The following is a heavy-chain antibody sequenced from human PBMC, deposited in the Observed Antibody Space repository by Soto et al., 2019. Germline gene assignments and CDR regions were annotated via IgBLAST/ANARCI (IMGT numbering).Heavy chain of an antibody. Sequence: SETLSLTCTVTGGPVSSGSYYWSWIRQPPGKGLEWIGYIYYSGSTNYNPSLKSRVTISVDTSKNQFSLKLSSVTAADTAVYYCARDPYGDYDYWGQGTLVTVS. CDR3: ARDPYGDYDY. D-gene: IGHD4-17*01. CDR2: IYYSGST. CDR1: GGPVSSGSYY. J-gene: IGHJ4*02. V-gene: IGHV4-61*01.